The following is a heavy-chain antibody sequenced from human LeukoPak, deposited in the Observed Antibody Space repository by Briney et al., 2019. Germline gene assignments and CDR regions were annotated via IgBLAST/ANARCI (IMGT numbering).Heavy chain of an antibody. D-gene: IGHD6-13*01. CDR3: ATQEDQLVIGPVRWAAFDI. CDR2: ISGSGGST. Sequence: PGGSLTLSCAASGFTLSSYAMSWVRQAPGKGLEWVSAISGSGGSTYYADSVKGRLTISRDNSKNTLYLQMNRLRAEDMAVYYCATQEDQLVIGPVRWAAFDIWGQGTMVTVSS. CDR1: GFTLSSYA. V-gene: IGHV3-23*01. J-gene: IGHJ3*02.